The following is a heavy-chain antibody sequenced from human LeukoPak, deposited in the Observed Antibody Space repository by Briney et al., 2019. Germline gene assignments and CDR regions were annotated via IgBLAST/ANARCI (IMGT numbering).Heavy chain of an antibody. CDR1: GYTFTSYG. CDR3: ARLVFYGDYRATLDY. J-gene: IGHJ4*02. Sequence: ASVKVSCKASGYTFTSYGISWVRQAPGQGLEWMGWISAYNGNTNYAQKVQGRVTMTTDTSTSTAYMELRSLRSDDTAVYYCARLVFYGDYRATLDYWGQGTLVTVSS. D-gene: IGHD4-17*01. V-gene: IGHV1-18*01. CDR2: ISAYNGNT.